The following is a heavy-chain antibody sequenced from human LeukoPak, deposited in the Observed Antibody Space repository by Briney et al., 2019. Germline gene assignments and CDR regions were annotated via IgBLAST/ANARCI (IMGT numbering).Heavy chain of an antibody. CDR3: VKTADLSITFDH. D-gene: IGHD3-10*01. CDR2: ISSNGGST. Sequence: GGSLRLSCSASGVTFSSYAMHWVRQAPGKGLEDVSAISSNGGSTYYADSVKGRFTISRDNSKNTLYLQMSSLRAEDTAVYYCVKTADLSITFDHWGQGTLVTVSS. J-gene: IGHJ5*02. CDR1: GVTFSSYA. V-gene: IGHV3-64D*06.